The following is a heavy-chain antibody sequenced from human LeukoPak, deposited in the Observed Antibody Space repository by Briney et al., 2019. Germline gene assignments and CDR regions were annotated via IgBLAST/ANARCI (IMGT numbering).Heavy chain of an antibody. J-gene: IGHJ4*02. Sequence: RGGSLRLSCAASGFTFSSYGMQWVRQAPGKGLEGVALIWFDGSYKYYAGSVKGRFTISRDNSKNTVYLQMKRQRVEDTAVYYCARAAYISSWYLFDYWGQGTLVTVSS. CDR3: ARAAYISSWYLFDY. D-gene: IGHD6-13*01. CDR1: GFTFSSYG. CDR2: IWFDGSYK. V-gene: IGHV3-33*01.